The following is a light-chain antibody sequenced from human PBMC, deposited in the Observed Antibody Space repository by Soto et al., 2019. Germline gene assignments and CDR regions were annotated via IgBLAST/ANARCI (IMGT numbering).Light chain of an antibody. Sequence: DIVMTQSPDSLAVSLGERATINCKSSQSVLYSSNNKNYLAWYQQKPGQSPKLLIYWASTRESGVPDRFSGSGSGTDFTLTISSLQAEDVAVYYCQQYYTSPLYTFGQGTKLEFK. J-gene: IGKJ2*01. CDR3: QQYYTSPLYT. CDR2: WAS. V-gene: IGKV4-1*01. CDR1: QSVLYSSNNKNY.